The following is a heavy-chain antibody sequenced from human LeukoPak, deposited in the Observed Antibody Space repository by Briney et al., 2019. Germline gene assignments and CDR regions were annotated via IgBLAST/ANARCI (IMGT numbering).Heavy chain of an antibody. CDR3: AKASDRYYFDY. D-gene: IGHD2-21*01. V-gene: IGHV3-23*01. CDR1: GFTFSTYA. Sequence: GGSLRLSRAASGFTFSTYAMHWVRQAPGKGLEWVSGISASGGSTFYADSVKGRFTISKDNSKNTLFLQMNSLRREDTAMYYCAKASDRYYFDYWGQGTPVTVSS. J-gene: IGHJ4*02. CDR2: ISASGGST.